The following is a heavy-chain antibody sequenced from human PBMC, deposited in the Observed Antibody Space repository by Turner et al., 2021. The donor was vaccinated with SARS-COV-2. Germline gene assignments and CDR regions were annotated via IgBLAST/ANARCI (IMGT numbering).Heavy chain of an antibody. D-gene: IGHD2-8*01. Sequence: QVQLVQSGAVVKKPGASVKFSCNTSGYTFTNYYMHLVRQAPGPGLEGMGWVNPNSGGTKDALKFQGRVTMNSDTYITTAYMEWSSLRADDTAGYYCAKVVLQGIPNFDYWGQGTLVTVSS. CDR3: AKVVLQGIPNFDY. CDR2: VNPNSGGT. J-gene: IGHJ4*02. CDR1: GYTFTNYY. V-gene: IGHV1-2*02.